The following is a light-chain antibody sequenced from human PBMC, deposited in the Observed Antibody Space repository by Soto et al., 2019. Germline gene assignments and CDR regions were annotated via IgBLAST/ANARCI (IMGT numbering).Light chain of an antibody. CDR3: QQYNNWPVT. CDR1: QSVSST. Sequence: ETVMSQSPATLSVSPGERATLSCRASQSVSSTLAWYQQKPGQAPRLLIYGASTRAAGVPARFSGSGSGTEFTLTISSLQSEDSAVYYCQQYNNWPVTFGGGTKVDVK. V-gene: IGKV3-15*01. CDR2: GAS. J-gene: IGKJ4*01.